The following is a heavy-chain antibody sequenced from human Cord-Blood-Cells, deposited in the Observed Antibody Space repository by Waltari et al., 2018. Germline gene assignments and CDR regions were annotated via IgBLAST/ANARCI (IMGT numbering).Heavy chain of an antibody. V-gene: IGHV3-33*01. J-gene: IGHJ4*02. Sequence: QVQLVESGGGVVQPGRSLSRSWAASGLTFSSEGMHWVRQAPGKGLEWVAVILYDGSNKYLADSVKGRFTISRDNSKNTLYLQMNSLRAEDTAVYYCARDHRSYAFDYWGQGTLVTVSS. CDR2: ILYDGSNK. D-gene: IGHD1-26*01. CDR3: ARDHRSYAFDY. CDR1: GLTFSSEG.